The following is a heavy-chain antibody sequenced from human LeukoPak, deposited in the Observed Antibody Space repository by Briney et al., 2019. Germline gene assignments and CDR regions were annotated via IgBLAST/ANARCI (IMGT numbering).Heavy chain of an antibody. V-gene: IGHV4-31*03. CDR3: ARSSLSENWFDP. CDR1: GGSFSTGGYY. J-gene: IGHJ5*02. Sequence: PSETLSLTCTVSGGSFSTGGYYWSWIRQHPGRGLKWIGYMYYTGSTYINPSLQSRATISIDTSKTQFSLNLTSVTAADTAVYYCARSSLSENWFDPWGRGTLVTVSS. CDR2: MYYTGST.